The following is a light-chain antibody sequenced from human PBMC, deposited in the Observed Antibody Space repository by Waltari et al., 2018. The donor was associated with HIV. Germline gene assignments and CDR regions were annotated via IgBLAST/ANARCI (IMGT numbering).Light chain of an antibody. Sequence: IQMTQSPSALSASVGDTVTITCRASQKINRYLNWYQKKVGDPPKLLVYGGSSLQRGVPARFRGSGSGSEYILTISNLQSDDFASYFCQQSYGAPFTFGPGSTL. CDR1: QKINRY. CDR3: QQSYGAPFT. J-gene: IGKJ3*01. CDR2: GGS. V-gene: IGKV1-39*01.